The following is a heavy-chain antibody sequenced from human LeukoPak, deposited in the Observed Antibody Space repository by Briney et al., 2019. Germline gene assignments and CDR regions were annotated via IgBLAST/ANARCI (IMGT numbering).Heavy chain of an antibody. CDR3: AREAPLRSRTFDY. Sequence: SETLSPTCTVSGGSISSGGYYWSWIRQPPGKGLEWIGEINHSGSTNYNPSLKSRVTISVDTSKNQFSLKLSSVTAADTAVYYCAREAPLRSRTFDYWGQGTLVTVSS. CDR1: GGSISSGGYY. D-gene: IGHD4-17*01. J-gene: IGHJ4*02. CDR2: INHSGST. V-gene: IGHV4-61*08.